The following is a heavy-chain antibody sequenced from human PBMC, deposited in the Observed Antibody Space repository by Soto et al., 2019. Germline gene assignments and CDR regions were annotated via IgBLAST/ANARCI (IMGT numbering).Heavy chain of an antibody. D-gene: IGHD6-13*01. CDR2: SNNDYGHT. J-gene: IGHJ4*02. CDR3: ARVMAAGIFGPH. V-gene: IGHV1-18*01. Sequence: RASVKVSCKASGYTFSDYGVNWARQAPGQGLEWMGWSNNDYGHTNYAQKFQGRVTMTTETSTSTAYMELRSLRSDDSAVYYCARVMAAGIFGPHWGQGTLVTVSS. CDR1: GYTFSDYG.